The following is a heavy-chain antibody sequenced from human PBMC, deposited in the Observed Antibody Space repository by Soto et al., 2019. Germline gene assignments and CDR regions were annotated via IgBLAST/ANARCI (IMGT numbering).Heavy chain of an antibody. CDR1: GGSISSGGYS. J-gene: IGHJ4*02. Sequence: QLQLQESGSGLVKPSQTLSLTCAVSGGSISSGGYSWSWIRQPPGKGLEWIGYIYHSGSTYYNPALKSRVTISGSRSKTQFSLKLSSVTAADTAVYYCAAGGGLPRYYWGQGTLVTVSS. CDR2: IYHSGST. CDR3: AAGGGLPRYY. V-gene: IGHV4-30-2*01. D-gene: IGHD5-12*01.